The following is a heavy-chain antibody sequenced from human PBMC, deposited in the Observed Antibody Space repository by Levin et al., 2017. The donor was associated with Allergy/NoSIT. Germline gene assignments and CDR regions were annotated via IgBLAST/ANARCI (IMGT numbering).Heavy chain of an antibody. Sequence: SCAASGFTFSDYYMSWIRQAPGKGLEWVSYISSSGSTIYYADSVKGRFTISRDNAKNSLYLQKNSLRAEDTAVYYCARATTVTTPLDYWGQGTLVTVSS. CDR1: GFTFSDYY. CDR2: ISSSGSTI. J-gene: IGHJ4*02. CDR3: ARATTVTTPLDY. D-gene: IGHD4-17*01. V-gene: IGHV3-11*01.